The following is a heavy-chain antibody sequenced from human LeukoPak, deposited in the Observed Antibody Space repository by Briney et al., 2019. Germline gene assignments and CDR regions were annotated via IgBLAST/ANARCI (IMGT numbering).Heavy chain of an antibody. D-gene: IGHD3-9*01. CDR3: ARGHYDVLAASYKWTPDY. CDR2: IASGGDYI. CDR1: GFTFNTFN. J-gene: IGHJ4*02. V-gene: IGHV3-21*01. Sequence: GSLRLSCAASGFTFNTFNMNWVRQAPGKGLEWVSSIASGGDYIYYADSVKRRFTTSRDNAKNSLSLQPNSLRVEDTAVYYCARGHYDVLAASYKWTPDYWGQGTLVTASS.